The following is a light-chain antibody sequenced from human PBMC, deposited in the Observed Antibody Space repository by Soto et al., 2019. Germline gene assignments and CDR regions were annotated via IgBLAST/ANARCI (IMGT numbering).Light chain of an antibody. Sequence: IVLTQSPGTLSLSQGEGATLYCRASQSVSSSYFAWYQQKPGQAPRLLIYGASCRATGIPDRFSGSGSGTDFTLNISRLESEDFAVYYCQQYGSSPWTFGQGTKLENK. V-gene: IGKV3-20*01. CDR2: GAS. CDR3: QQYGSSPWT. J-gene: IGKJ1*01. CDR1: QSVSSSY.